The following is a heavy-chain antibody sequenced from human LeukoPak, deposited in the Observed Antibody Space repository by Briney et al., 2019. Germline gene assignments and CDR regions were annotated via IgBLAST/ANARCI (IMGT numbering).Heavy chain of an antibody. D-gene: IGHD6-13*01. CDR3: AKVKEAAGVDY. J-gene: IGHJ4*02. V-gene: IGHV3-23*01. CDR2: ISDSGGST. Sequence: GGSLSLSCAASGFTFSSYAMSWVRQAPGKGLEWVSTISDSGGSTKNADSVKGRFTIARDNSKNTLCLHMNSLRAEDTAVYYCAKVKEAAGVDYWGQGTLVTVSS. CDR1: GFTFSSYA.